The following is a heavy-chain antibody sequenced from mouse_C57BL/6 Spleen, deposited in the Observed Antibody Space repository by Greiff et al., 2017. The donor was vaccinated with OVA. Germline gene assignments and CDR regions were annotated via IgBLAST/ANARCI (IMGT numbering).Heavy chain of an antibody. J-gene: IGHJ4*01. D-gene: IGHD1-1*01. CDR2: IYPGDGDT. CDR3: ARDRYSRSVYYYAMDY. V-gene: IGHV1-82*01. CDR1: GYAFSSSW. Sequence: QVQLQQSGPELVKPGASVKISCKASGYAFSSSWMNWVKQRPGKGLEWIGRIYPGDGDTNYNGKFKGKATLTADKSSSTAYMQLSSLTSEDSSVYVGARDRYSRSVYYYAMDYWGQGTSVTVAS.